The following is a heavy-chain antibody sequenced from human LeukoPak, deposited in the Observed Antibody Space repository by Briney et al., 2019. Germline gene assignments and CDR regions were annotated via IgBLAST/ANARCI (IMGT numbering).Heavy chain of an antibody. CDR1: GFTFTNHW. CDR3: AKSGSSVFWS. Sequence: PGGSLRLSCAASGFTFTNHWMSWVRQAPGKGLEWVANIKEDGSEKYYVDSVKGRFIVSRDNVKNSLFLQMNSLRVDDTAVYYCAKSGSSVFWSWGQGTLVTVSS. J-gene: IGHJ5*02. CDR2: IKEDGSEK. V-gene: IGHV3-7*03. D-gene: IGHD3-3*02.